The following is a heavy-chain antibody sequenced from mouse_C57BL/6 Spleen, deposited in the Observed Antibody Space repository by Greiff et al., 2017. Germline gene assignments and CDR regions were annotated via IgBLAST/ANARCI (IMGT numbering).Heavy chain of an antibody. Sequence: EVKLMESEGGLVQPGSSMKLSCTASGFTFSDYYMAWVRQVPEKGLEWVANINYDGSSTYYLDSLKSRFIISRDNAKNILYLQMSSLKSEDTATYYCARSFYYDYEGYFDYWGQGTTLTVSS. J-gene: IGHJ2*01. CDR2: INYDGSST. CDR3: ARSFYYDYEGYFDY. D-gene: IGHD2-4*01. V-gene: IGHV5-16*01. CDR1: GFTFSDYY.